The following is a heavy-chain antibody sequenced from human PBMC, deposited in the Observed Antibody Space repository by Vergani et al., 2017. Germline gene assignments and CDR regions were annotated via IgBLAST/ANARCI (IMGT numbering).Heavy chain of an antibody. Sequence: EVQLLESGGGSAQPGESLRLSCVASGVTFTAHGLNWVRQAPGKGLEWISGISGQNFRTHYADSVKGRFTISRDDSKNTVYLQINSLRAEDSAFYYFADLYGDDGFSPFWGQGTLVTVSS. V-gene: IGHV3-23*01. CDR2: ISGQNFRT. D-gene: IGHD2-21*01. J-gene: IGHJ4*02. CDR3: ADLYGDDGFSPF. CDR1: GVTFTAHG.